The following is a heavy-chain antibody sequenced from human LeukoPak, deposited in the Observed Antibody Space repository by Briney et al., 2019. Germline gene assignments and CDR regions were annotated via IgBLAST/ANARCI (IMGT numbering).Heavy chain of an antibody. CDR3: ARDQEAFDY. CDR1: GYTFTSNY. CDR2: IYPRDGST. J-gene: IGHJ4*02. V-gene: IGHV1-46*01. Sequence: ASVTVSCTASGYTFTSNYIHWVRQAPGQGLEWMGMIYPRDGSTSYAQKFQGRVTVTRDTSTSTVHMELSGLRSEDTAVYYCARDQEAFDYWGQGTLVTVSS.